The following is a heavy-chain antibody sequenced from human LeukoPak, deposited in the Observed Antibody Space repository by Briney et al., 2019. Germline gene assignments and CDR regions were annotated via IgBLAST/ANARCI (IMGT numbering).Heavy chain of an antibody. CDR1: GFTFSNYS. CDR2: ISSSSSYI. Sequence: GGSLRLSCAASGFTFSNYSMNWVRQAPGKGLEWVSSISSSSSYIYYADSVKGRFTISRDNAKNSLYLQMNSLRAEDTAVYYCARDYYGSGSYYKSDAFDIWGQGTMVTVSS. V-gene: IGHV3-21*01. D-gene: IGHD3-10*01. J-gene: IGHJ3*02. CDR3: ARDYYGSGSYYKSDAFDI.